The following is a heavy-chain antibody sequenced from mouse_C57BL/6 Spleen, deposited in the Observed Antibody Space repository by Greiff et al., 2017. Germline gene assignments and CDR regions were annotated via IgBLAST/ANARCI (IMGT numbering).Heavy chain of an antibody. D-gene: IGHD5-1-1*01. CDR3: QCLLGDYYAMDY. V-gene: IGHV1-64*01. J-gene: IGHJ4*01. CDR1: GYTFTSYW. CDR2: IHPNSGST. Sequence: QVQLQQSGAELVKPGASVKLSCKASGYTFTSYWMHWVKQRPGQGLEWIGMIHPNSGSTNYNEKFKSKATLTVDKSSSTAYMQLSSLTSEDSAVYYCQCLLGDYYAMDYWGQGTSVTVSS.